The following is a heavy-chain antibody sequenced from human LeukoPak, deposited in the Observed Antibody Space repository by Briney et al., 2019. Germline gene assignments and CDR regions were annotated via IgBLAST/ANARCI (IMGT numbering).Heavy chain of an antibody. D-gene: IGHD1-26*01. V-gene: IGHV3-30-3*01. CDR2: ISYDGSNK. CDR1: GFTFSNYA. CDR3: ARVGGREGYYYGMDV. J-gene: IGHJ6*02. Sequence: TGGSLRLSCAASGFTFSNYAMHWVRQAPGKGLEWVAAISYDGSNKYYADSVKGRFTISRDNSKNTLYLQMNSLRAEDTAVYYCARVGGREGYYYGMDVWGQGTTVTVS.